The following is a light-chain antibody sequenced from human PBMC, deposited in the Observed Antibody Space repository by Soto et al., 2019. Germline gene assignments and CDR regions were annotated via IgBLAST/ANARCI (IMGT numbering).Light chain of an antibody. V-gene: IGLV2-14*01. CDR1: SSDVGGYKY. Sequence: QSALTQPASVSGSPGQPITISCTGTSSDVGGYKYVSWYQQHPGKAPKVMIYDVSNRPSGVSNRFSGSKSGNTASLTISGLQPEDEADYYCNSYTTSSTYVLGTGTKVTVL. J-gene: IGLJ1*01. CDR2: DVS. CDR3: NSYTTSSTYV.